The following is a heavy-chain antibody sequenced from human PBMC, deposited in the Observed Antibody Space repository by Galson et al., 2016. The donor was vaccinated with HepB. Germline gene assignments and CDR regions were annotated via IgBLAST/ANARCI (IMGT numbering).Heavy chain of an antibody. Sequence: SLRLSCAASGFTFSSYALSWVRQAPGKGPESVSVISGSGGTPYYADSVKGRFTISRDNSKNALYLQMNSLRAEDTDVYYCAKAPNYDFWSGHPFDYWGQGTLVTVSS. D-gene: IGHD3-3*01. CDR2: ISGSGGTP. CDR3: AKAPNYDFWSGHPFDY. J-gene: IGHJ4*02. CDR1: GFTFSSYA. V-gene: IGHV3-23*01.